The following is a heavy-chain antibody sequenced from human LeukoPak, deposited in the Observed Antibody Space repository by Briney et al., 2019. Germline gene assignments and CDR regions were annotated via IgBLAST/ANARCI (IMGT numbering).Heavy chain of an antibody. J-gene: IGHJ4*02. CDR1: GFTFSSYS. CDR2: ISSSSSYI. CDR3: ARDIGITGTGGFDY. V-gene: IGHV3-21*01. D-gene: IGHD1-20*01. Sequence: GGSLRLSCAASGFTFSSYSMNWVRQAPGKELEWVSSISSSSSYIYYADSVKGRFTISRDNAKNSLYLQMNSLRAEDTAVYYCARDIGITGTGGFDYWGQGTLVTVSS.